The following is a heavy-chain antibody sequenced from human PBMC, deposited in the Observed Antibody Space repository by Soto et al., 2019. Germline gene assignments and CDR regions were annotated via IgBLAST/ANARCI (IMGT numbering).Heavy chain of an antibody. Sequence: LRLSCAASGFTVSSNYMSWVRQAPGKGLEWVSVIYSGGSTYYADSVKGRFTISRDNSKNTLYLQMNSLRAEDTAVYYCARARNYYYGMDVWGQGTTVTVSS. CDR1: GFTVSSNY. CDR3: ARARNYYYGMDV. V-gene: IGHV3-53*01. CDR2: IYSGGST. J-gene: IGHJ6*02.